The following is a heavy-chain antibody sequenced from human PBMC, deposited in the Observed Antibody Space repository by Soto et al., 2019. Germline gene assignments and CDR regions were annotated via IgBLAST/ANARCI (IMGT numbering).Heavy chain of an antibody. CDR1: GDSVSSNSAA. D-gene: IGHD5-12*01. CDR2: TYYRSKWYN. CDR3: ARDVEMATMSTPAVGYYYYYGMDV. J-gene: IGHJ6*02. V-gene: IGHV6-1*01. Sequence: SQTLSLTCAISGDSVSSNSAAWNWIRQSPSRGLEWLGRTYYRSKWYNDYAVSVKSRITINPDTSKNQFSLQLNSVTPEDTAVYYCARDVEMATMSTPAVGYYYYYGMDVWGQGTTVTVPS.